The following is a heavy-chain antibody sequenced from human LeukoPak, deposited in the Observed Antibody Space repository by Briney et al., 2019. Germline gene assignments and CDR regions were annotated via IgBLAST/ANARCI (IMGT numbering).Heavy chain of an antibody. CDR1: GXSFTEYH. Sequence: SETLSLTCAVYGXSFTEYHWSWIRQPPGKSLEWIGEINYTGRTHYNPSLTSRVTISIDMSERQFSLRLTSVAAAGTAVYYCARERRVEVSARQTVAFDMWAQGTMVIVSS. D-gene: IGHD5/OR15-5a*01. V-gene: IGHV4-34*01. J-gene: IGHJ3*02. CDR3: ARERRVEVSARQTVAFDM. CDR2: INYTGRT.